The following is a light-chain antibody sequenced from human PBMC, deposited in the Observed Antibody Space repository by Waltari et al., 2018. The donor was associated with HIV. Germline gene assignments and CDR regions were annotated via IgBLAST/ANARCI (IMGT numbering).Light chain of an antibody. CDR3: QSYDSTLSGPRV. J-gene: IGLJ1*01. V-gene: IGLV1-40*01. CDR1: SSNIGAGYD. Sequence: QSVLTQPPSVSGAPGQGVTISCTGSSSNIGAGYDVHWYRHLPGTAPKLVIHENNKRPSGVPDRFSGSRSGTSASLAISGLQADDEADYYCQSYDSTLSGPRVFGTGTKVTVL. CDR2: ENN.